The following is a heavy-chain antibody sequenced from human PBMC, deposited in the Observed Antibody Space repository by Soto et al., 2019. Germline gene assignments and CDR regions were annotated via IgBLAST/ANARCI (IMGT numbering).Heavy chain of an antibody. D-gene: IGHD6-13*01. V-gene: IGHV4-39*01. CDR1: GGSISSSSYY. CDR2: IYYSGST. Sequence: PSETLSLTCTVSGGSISSSSYYWGWIRQPPGKGLEWIGSIYYSGSTYYNPSLKSRVTISVDTSKNQFSLKLSSVTAADTAVYYCARNRIAAKTYYYYYGMDVWGQGTTVT. J-gene: IGHJ6*02. CDR3: ARNRIAAKTYYYYYGMDV.